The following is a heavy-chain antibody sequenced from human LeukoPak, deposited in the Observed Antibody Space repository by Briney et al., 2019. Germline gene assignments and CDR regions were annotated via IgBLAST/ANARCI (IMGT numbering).Heavy chain of an antibody. V-gene: IGHV3-64*01. CDR1: GFAFSSYG. Sequence: PGGSLTLSCAASGFAFSSYGMHWVRQVPGKGLEYVSAISSNGGSTYYANSVKGRFTISRDNSKNTLYLQMGSLRAEDMAVYYCARGDSMIVVIKGFDYWGQGTLVTVSS. CDR2: ISSNGGST. CDR3: ARGDSMIVVIKGFDY. J-gene: IGHJ4*02. D-gene: IGHD3-22*01.